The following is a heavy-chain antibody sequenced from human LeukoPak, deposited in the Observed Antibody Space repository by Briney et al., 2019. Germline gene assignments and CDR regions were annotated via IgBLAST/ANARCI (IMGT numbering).Heavy chain of an antibody. CDR1: GFTFSSYG. D-gene: IGHD3-9*01. J-gene: IGHJ4*02. CDR3: AKDGGGRYFDWFKEGDY. V-gene: IGHV3-23*01. CDR2: ISGSSGST. Sequence: GGSLRLSCTASGFTFSSYGMSWVRQAPGKGLEWVSAISGSSGSTYYADSVKGRFTISRDNSKNTLYLQMNSLRAEDTAVYYCAKDGGGRYFDWFKEGDYWGQGTLVTVSS.